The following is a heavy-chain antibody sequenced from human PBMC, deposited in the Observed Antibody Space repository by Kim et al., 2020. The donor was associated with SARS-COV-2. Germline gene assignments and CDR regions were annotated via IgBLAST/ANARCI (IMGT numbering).Heavy chain of an antibody. J-gene: IGHJ4*02. D-gene: IGHD5-12*01. CDR3: ARATSDLGLQPDY. V-gene: IGHV3-21*01. Sequence: GGSLRLSCAASGFTFSSYSMNWVRQAPGKGLEWVSSISSSSSYIYYADSVKGRFTISRDNAKNSLYLQMNSLRAEDTAVYYCARATSDLGLQPDYWGQGTLVTVAS. CDR1: GFTFSSYS. CDR2: ISSSSSYI.